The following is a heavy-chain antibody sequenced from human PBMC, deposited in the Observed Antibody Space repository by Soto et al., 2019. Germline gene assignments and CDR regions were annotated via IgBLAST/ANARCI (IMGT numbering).Heavy chain of an antibody. CDR2: ISINGQGI. CDR1: GFTFRSYA. CDR3: AKDRADPRDYLHY. Sequence: GRSLRLSCAASGFTFRSYAMSWVRQSPGKVLERVSAISINGQGIYYADSVRGGFTISRDNSRNTVFLRMDSLRAEDTAVYYWAKDRADPRDYLHYWGQGTLVRVSS. V-gene: IGHV3-23*01. J-gene: IGHJ4*02.